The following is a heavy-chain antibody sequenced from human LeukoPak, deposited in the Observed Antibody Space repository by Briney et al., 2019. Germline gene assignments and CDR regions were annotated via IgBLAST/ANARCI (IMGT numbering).Heavy chain of an antibody. CDR2: INPNSGGT. D-gene: IGHD2-2*01. CDR3: ARDLGITCISTSCPPDY. J-gene: IGHJ4*02. CDR1: GYTFTGYY. Sequence: GASVKVSCKASGYTFTGYYMHWVRQAPGQGLEWMGWINPNSGGTNYAQKFQGRVTMTRDTSISTLYMEMSNLRPDDTAVYYCARDLGITCISTSCPPDYWGQGTLVTVSS. V-gene: IGHV1-2*02.